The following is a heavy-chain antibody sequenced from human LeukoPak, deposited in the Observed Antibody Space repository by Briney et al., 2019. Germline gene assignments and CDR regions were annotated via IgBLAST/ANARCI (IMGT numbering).Heavy chain of an antibody. J-gene: IGHJ4*02. V-gene: IGHV1-46*01. CDR1: GYTFTSYY. Sequence: GASVKVSCKASGYTFTSYYMHWVRQAPGQGLEWMGIINPSGGSTSYAQNFQGRVTMTRDTSTSTVYMELSSLRSEDTAVYYCAREEIVDTAMGCLPYWGQGALVTVAS. CDR2: INPSGGST. D-gene: IGHD5-18*01. CDR3: AREEIVDTAMGCLPY.